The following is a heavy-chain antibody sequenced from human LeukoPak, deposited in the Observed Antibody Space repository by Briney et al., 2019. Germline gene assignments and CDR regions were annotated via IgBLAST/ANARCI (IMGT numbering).Heavy chain of an antibody. CDR1: GGTFSSYT. CDR2: VDPEDGET. V-gene: IGHV1-69-2*01. Sequence: ASVKVSCKASGGTFSSYTISWVQQAPGKGLEWMGLVDPEDGETIYAEKFQGRVTITADTSTDTAYMELSSLRSEDTAVYYCATFTIFGNWFDPWGQGTLVTVSS. CDR3: ATFTIFGNWFDP. J-gene: IGHJ5*02. D-gene: IGHD3-3*01.